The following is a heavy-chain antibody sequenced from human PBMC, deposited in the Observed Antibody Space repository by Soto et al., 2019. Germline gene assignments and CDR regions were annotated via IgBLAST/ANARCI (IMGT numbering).Heavy chain of an antibody. V-gene: IGHV3-21*01. CDR3: ARGYHYYDSSGYDKWDAFDI. D-gene: IGHD3-22*01. Sequence: EVPLVESGGGLVQPGGSLRLSCAASGFTFSSYSMNWVRQAPGKGLEWVSSISSSSSYIYYADSVKGRFTISRDNAKNSLYLQMNSLRAEDTAVYYCARGYHYYDSSGYDKWDAFDIWGQGTMVTVSS. J-gene: IGHJ3*02. CDR1: GFTFSSYS. CDR2: ISSSSSYI.